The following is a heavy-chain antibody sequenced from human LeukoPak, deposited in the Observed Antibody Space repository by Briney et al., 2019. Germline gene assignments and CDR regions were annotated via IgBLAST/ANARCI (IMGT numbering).Heavy chain of an antibody. CDR2: IRSKAYGGTT. J-gene: IGHJ4*02. Sequence: GGSLRLSCTASGFTFGDYAMSWFRQAPGKGLEWVGVIRSKAYGGTTENAASVKGRFTISRDDSKSIAYLQMNSLKTEDTAVYYCARGGVYCSSVSCSVDYWGQGILVTVSS. CDR3: ARGGVYCSSVSCSVDY. CDR1: GFTFGDYA. D-gene: IGHD2-2*01. V-gene: IGHV3-49*03.